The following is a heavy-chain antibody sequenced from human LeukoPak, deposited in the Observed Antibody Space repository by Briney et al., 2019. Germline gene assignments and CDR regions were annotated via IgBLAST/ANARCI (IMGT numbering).Heavy chain of an antibody. V-gene: IGHV4-59*01. D-gene: IGHD1-26*01. J-gene: IGHJ4*02. CDR1: GVSISSYY. CDR2: IYYSGST. CDR3: ARMRSYGIFDY. Sequence: TSETLSLTCTVSGVSISSYYWSWLRQPPGKGLEWIGYIYYSGSTNYNPSLKSRVTISVDTSKNQFSLKLSSVTAADTAVYYCARMRSYGIFDYWGQGTLVTVSS.